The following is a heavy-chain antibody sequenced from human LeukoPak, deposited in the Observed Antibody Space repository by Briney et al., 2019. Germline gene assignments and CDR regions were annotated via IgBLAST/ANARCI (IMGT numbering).Heavy chain of an antibody. V-gene: IGHV3-20*04. CDR1: GFTFSSYE. Sequence: GGSLRLSCAASGFTFSSYEMNWVRQAPGKGLEWVSGINWNGGSTGYADSVKGRFTISRDNAKNSLYLQMNSLRAEDTALYYCASGYDAFDIWGRGTMVTVSS. J-gene: IGHJ3*02. D-gene: IGHD3-22*01. CDR2: INWNGGST. CDR3: ASGYDAFDI.